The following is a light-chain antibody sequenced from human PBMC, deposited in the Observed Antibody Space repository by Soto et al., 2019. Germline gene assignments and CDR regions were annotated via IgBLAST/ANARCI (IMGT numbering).Light chain of an antibody. J-gene: IGLJ1*01. CDR3: QSYDDSLSVHYV. Sequence: QSGLTPPRSVYGAPGQRVTISCTGSSSNIGSTYDVQWYQQLPGTAPKLLIHGNTDRPSGVPDRFSGSKSGTSASLAITGLQADDEADYYCQSYDDSLSVHYVFGTGTKVTVL. V-gene: IGLV1-40*01. CDR2: GNT. CDR1: SSNIGSTYD.